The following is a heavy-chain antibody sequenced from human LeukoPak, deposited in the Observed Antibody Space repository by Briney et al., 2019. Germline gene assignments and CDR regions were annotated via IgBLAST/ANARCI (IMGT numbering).Heavy chain of an antibody. CDR1: GGSISSSSYY. J-gene: IGHJ4*02. CDR2: IYYSGST. V-gene: IGHV4-39*02. Sequence: PSETLSLTCTVSGGSISSSSYYWGWIRQPPGKGLEWIGSIYYSGSTYYNPSLKSRVTISVDTSKNQFSLKLSSVTAADTAVYYCARDTYYYGSGTYYFNYWGQGTLVTVSS. CDR3: ARDTYYYGSGTYYFNY. D-gene: IGHD3-10*01.